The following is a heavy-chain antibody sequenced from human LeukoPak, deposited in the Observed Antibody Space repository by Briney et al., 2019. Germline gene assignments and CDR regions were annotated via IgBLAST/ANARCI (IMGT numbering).Heavy chain of an antibody. D-gene: IGHD6-19*01. CDR3: ARDLGQWLVHDAFDI. J-gene: IGHJ3*02. Sequence: GGSLRLSCAASGFTFSSYAMHWVRQAPGKGLEWVAVISYDGSNKYYADSVKGRFTISRDNSKNTLYLQMNSLRAEDTAVYYCARDLGQWLVHDAFDIWGQGTMVTVSS. CDR1: GFTFSSYA. CDR2: ISYDGSNK. V-gene: IGHV3-30*04.